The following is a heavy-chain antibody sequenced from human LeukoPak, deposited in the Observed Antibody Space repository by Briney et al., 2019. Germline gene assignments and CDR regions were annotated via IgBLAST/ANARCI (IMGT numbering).Heavy chain of an antibody. D-gene: IGHD3-22*01. Sequence: GASVKVSCKASGYTFTGYYMHWVRQAPGQGLEWMGWINPNSGGTNYAQKFQGWVTMTRDTSISTAYMELSRLRSDDTAVYYCARERYYYDSSGYYSDAFDIWGQGTWSPSLQ. CDR3: ARERYYYDSSGYYSDAFDI. CDR1: GYTFTGYY. J-gene: IGHJ3*02. CDR2: INPNSGGT. V-gene: IGHV1-2*04.